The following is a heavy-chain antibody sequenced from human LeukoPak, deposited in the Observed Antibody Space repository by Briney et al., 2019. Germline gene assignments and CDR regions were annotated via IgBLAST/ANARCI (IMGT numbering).Heavy chain of an antibody. D-gene: IGHD6-19*01. CDR2: IYYSGST. CDR1: GGSISSYY. CDR3: ARSEVAVAGQYDY. J-gene: IGHJ4*02. Sequence: KPWETVSLTCTVSGGSISSYYWSWIRQPPGKGLEWIGYIYYSGSTNYNPSLKSRVTISVDTSKNQFSLKLSSVTAADTAVYYCARSEVAVAGQYDYWGQGTLVTVSS. V-gene: IGHV4-59*01.